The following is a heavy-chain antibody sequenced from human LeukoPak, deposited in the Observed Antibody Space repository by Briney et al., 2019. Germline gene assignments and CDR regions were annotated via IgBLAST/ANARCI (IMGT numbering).Heavy chain of an antibody. Sequence: SETLSLTCTVSGGSFSTYYWSWIRQPPGKGLEWIGYIYYSGSTYYNPPLKSRVTISVDTSKSQFSLKLSSVTAADTAIYYCARTPSRDTYYYDSSGYLDYWGQGTLVTVSS. D-gene: IGHD3-22*01. CDR1: GGSFSTYY. CDR2: IYYSGST. CDR3: ARTPSRDTYYYDSSGYLDY. J-gene: IGHJ4*02. V-gene: IGHV4-59*12.